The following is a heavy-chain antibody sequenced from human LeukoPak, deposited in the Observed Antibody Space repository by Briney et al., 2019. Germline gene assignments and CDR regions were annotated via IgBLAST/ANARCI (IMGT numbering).Heavy chain of an antibody. CDR1: GHTFTGYY. J-gene: IGHJ6*03. CDR2: INPNSGGT. CDR3: ARGTGDYYYYYMDV. D-gene: IGHD7-27*01. Sequence: ASVKVSCKASGHTFTGYYMHWVRQAPGQGLEWMGWINPNSGGTNYAQKFQGRVTMTRDTSISTAYMELSRLRSDDTAVYYCARGTGDYYYYYMDVWGKGTTVTISS. V-gene: IGHV1-2*02.